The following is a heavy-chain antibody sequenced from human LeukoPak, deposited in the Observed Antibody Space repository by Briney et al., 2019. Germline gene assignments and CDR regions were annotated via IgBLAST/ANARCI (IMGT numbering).Heavy chain of an antibody. CDR2: ISGSGGST. V-gene: IGHV3-23*01. D-gene: IGHD1-26*01. CDR1: GFTFDDYA. Sequence: PGGSLRLSCAASGFTFDDYAMHWVRQAPGKGLEWVSAISGSGGSTYYADSVKGRFTISRDNSKNTLYLQMNSLRAEDTAVYYCAVRLSGGAGFDYWGQGTLVTVSS. CDR3: AVRLSGGAGFDY. J-gene: IGHJ4*02.